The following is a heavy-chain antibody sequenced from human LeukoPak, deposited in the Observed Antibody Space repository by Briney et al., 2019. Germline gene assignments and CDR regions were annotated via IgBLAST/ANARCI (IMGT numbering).Heavy chain of an antibody. D-gene: IGHD3-10*01. CDR1: GGPFSGYF. V-gene: IGHV4-34*01. Sequence: SETLSLTCSVSGGPFSGYFWSWIRQSSGKGLEWIGEIHNSGTTNYNPSLNSRVTISEDTSKNQFYLNLSSVTAADTAVYYCARRYYYDLGSFPFDFWGQGTLVTVSP. CDR3: ARRYYYDLGSFPFDF. J-gene: IGHJ4*02. CDR2: IHNSGTT.